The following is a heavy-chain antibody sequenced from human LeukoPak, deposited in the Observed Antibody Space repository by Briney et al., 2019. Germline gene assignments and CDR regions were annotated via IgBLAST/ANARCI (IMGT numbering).Heavy chain of an antibody. Sequence: SETLSLTCTVSGGSISSGDFYWNWVRQHPGKCREWIGYIHYRGSTYYNPSLQSRVSMSVDTSKNQFSLKLTSVTAADTAVYYCARNKVRVAIPYYYYTDVWGKGTTVTVSS. CDR2: IHYRGST. V-gene: IGHV4-31*03. CDR1: GGSISSGDFY. D-gene: IGHD3-10*01. J-gene: IGHJ6*03. CDR3: ARNKVRVAIPYYYYTDV.